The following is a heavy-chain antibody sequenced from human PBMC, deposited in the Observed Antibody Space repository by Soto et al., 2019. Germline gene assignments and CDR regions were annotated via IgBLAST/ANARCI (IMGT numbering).Heavy chain of an antibody. D-gene: IGHD4-17*01. CDR3: ANGVYGDSYLNAPDY. CDR2: ISYDGSNK. V-gene: IGHV3-30*18. Sequence: QVQLVESGGGVVQPGRSLRLSCAASGFTFSSYGMHWVRQAPGKGLEWVAVISYDGSNKYYADSVKGRFTISRDNSKNTLYLQMNSLRAEDTAVYYCANGVYGDSYLNAPDYWGQGTLVTVSS. CDR1: GFTFSSYG. J-gene: IGHJ4*02.